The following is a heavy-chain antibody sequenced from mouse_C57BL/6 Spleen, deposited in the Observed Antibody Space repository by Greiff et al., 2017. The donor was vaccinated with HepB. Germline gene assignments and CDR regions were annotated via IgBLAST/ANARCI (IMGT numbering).Heavy chain of an antibody. Sequence: EVKLQESGAELVRPGASVKLSCTASGFNIKDDYMHWVKQRPEQGLEWIGWIDPENGDTEYASKFQGKATITADTSSNTAYLQLSSLTSEDTAVYYCTTYRRFAYWGQGTLVTVSA. CDR3: TTYRRFAY. CDR1: GFNIKDDY. J-gene: IGHJ3*01. V-gene: IGHV14-4*01. CDR2: IDPENGDT.